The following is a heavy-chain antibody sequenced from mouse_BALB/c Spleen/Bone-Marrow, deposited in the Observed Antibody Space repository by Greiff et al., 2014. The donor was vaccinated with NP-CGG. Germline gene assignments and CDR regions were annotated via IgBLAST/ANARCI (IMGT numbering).Heavy chain of an antibody. Sequence: QVPLKQSGAEMARPGASVKMSCKASGYTFTTYAMHWGQQRPGQGLEWVGYINPSTGFPNYNQIFKDKATLAADKSSRTAYMQLSSLTSEDSAVYYCARGGFLLRSLALGYWGQGTSVTVSS. CDR2: INPSTGFP. D-gene: IGHD1-1*01. CDR3: ARGGFLLRSLALGY. J-gene: IGHJ4*01. V-gene: IGHV1-4*01. CDR1: GYTFTTYA.